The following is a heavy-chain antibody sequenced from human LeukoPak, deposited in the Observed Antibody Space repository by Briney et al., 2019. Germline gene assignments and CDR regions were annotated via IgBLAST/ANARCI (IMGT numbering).Heavy chain of an antibody. CDR2: VSGSGGST. CDR1: GFTFSSYA. CDR3: AKCPEMVAITNFDY. J-gene: IGHJ4*02. D-gene: IGHD5-12*01. Sequence: GGSLRLSCAASGFTFSSYAMSWARQAPGKGLEWVSAVSGSGGSTYYADSLKGRFTISRDNSKNTLYLQMNSLRAEDTAVYYCAKCPEMVAITNFDYWGQGTLVTVSS. V-gene: IGHV3-23*01.